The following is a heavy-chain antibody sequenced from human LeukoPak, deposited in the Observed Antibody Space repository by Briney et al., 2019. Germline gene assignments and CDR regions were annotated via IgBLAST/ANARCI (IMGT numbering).Heavy chain of an antibody. CDR3: ARVVIAARPHWFDP. J-gene: IGHJ5*02. D-gene: IGHD6-6*01. CDR2: IRYDGTEK. CDR1: GFTFSSYG. Sequence: GGSLRLSCAAPGFTFSSYGMHWVRQAPGKGLEWVAFIRYDGTEKYYTDSVKGRFTISRDNSKNTLHLQMSGLRPDDTAVYYCARVVIAARPHWFDPWGQGTLVTVSS. V-gene: IGHV3-30*02.